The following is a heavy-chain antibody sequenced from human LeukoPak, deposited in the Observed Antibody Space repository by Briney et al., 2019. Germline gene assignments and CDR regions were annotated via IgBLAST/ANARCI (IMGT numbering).Heavy chain of an antibody. CDR3: AKQWVDC. CDR2: ISESGDTT. V-gene: IGHV3-23*01. Sequence: PGGSLRLSCAASGFTFSNYAMNWVRQAPGKGLEWVSSISESGDTTHYEDSVKGRFTISRDNAQNTLYLQMNTLRAEDTALYYCAKQWVDCWGQGTLVTVSS. J-gene: IGHJ4*02. D-gene: IGHD1-26*01. CDR1: GFTFSNYA.